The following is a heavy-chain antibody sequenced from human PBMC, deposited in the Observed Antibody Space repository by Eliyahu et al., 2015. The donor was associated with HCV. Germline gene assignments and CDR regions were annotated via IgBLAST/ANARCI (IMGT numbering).Heavy chain of an antibody. CDR2: IRTKPNSYAT. D-gene: IGHD2/OR15-2a*01. J-gene: IGHJ4*02. Sequence: EVQLVESGGGLVQPGGSLKLSCAASGFMFSGSPMHWVRQASGKGLGGVGFIRTKPNSYATAYGASVKGRFTISRDDSKNTAYLQMNSLKTEDTAVYYCSRLLPPAREWGQGTLVTVSS. CDR1: GFMFSGSP. CDR3: SRLLPPARE. V-gene: IGHV3-73*02.